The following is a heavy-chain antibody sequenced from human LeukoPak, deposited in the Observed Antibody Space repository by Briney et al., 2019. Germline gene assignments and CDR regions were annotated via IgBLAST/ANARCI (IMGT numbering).Heavy chain of an antibody. CDR3: VQMCSGCPPYFQH. V-gene: IGHV1-24*01. D-gene: IGHD6-19*01. J-gene: IGHJ1*01. CDR1: GYTLTELS. CDR2: FDPEDGET. Sequence: ASVMVSCKVSGYTLTELSMHWVRQAPGKGLEWMGGFDPEDGETIYAQKFQGRVTMTEDTSTDTAYMELSSLRSEDTAVYYCVQMCSGCPPYFQHWGQGTLVTVSS.